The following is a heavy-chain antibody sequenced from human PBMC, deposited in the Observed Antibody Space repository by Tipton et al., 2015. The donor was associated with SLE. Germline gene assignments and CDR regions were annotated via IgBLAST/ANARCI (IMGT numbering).Heavy chain of an antibody. J-gene: IGHJ4*02. CDR2: IVGSSTSK. CDR3: AGDSRFVTFH. Sequence: VQLVQSGGGLIQPGGSLRLSCAASGFPFSIYSMHWVRQPPGKGLEWISYIVGSSTSKYYADSVQGRFTISRDNAKNSLYLQMDSLRVDDTAVYYCAGDSRFVTFHWGQGTLVTVSS. V-gene: IGHV3-48*01. CDR1: GFPFSIYS. D-gene: IGHD2-21*02.